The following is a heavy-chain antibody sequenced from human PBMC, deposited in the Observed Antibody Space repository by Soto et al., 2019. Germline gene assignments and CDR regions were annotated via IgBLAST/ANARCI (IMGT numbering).Heavy chain of an antibody. Sequence: PSETLSLTCTVSGGSISSYYWSWIRQPPGKGLEWIGYIYYSGSTNYNPSLKSRVTISVDTSKNQFSLKLSSVTAADTAVYYCARLTIGRLDYWGRGTLVTVSS. V-gene: IGHV4-59*08. CDR2: IYYSGST. CDR3: ARLTIGRLDY. CDR1: GGSISSYY. J-gene: IGHJ4*02.